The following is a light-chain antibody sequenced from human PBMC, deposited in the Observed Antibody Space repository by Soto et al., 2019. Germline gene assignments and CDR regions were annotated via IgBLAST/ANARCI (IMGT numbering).Light chain of an antibody. J-gene: IGKJ1*01. CDR2: GPS. CDR1: QSVSSRY. Sequence: EIVLTQSPCALSLSPGERATLSCRASQSVSSRYLAWYQQKPGQAPRLLIYGPSTRATGIPARFSGSGSGTEFTLTISSLQSEDFALYYCQQYNNLPRPFGQGTKVDTK. V-gene: IGKV3-15*01. CDR3: QQYNNLPRP.